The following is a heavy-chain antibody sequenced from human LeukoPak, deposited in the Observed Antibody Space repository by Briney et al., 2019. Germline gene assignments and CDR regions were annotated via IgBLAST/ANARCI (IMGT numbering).Heavy chain of an antibody. CDR2: ISSESSAI. CDR1: GFTFRTYG. D-gene: IGHD1-26*01. Sequence: PGGSLRLSCAASGFTFRTYGMNWVRQGPGKGLEWISYISSESSAIFYADSVKGRFTISRDNAKNSLYLQMNCLRDEDTAVYYCARDSGLIMGALNLGYWGQGTLLTVSS. V-gene: IGHV3-48*02. J-gene: IGHJ4*02. CDR3: ARDSGLIMGALNLGY.